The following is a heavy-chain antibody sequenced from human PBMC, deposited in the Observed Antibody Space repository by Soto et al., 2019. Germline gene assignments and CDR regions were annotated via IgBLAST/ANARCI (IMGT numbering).Heavy chain of an antibody. CDR2: IDPSDSYT. Sequence: GESLKISCKGSGYSFTSYWISWVRQMPGKGLEWMGRIDPSDSYTNYSPSFQGHVTISADKSISTAYLQWSSLKASDTAMYYCAIRGYSYGYVDYWGQGTLVTVSS. CDR1: GYSFTSYW. J-gene: IGHJ4*02. V-gene: IGHV5-10-1*01. CDR3: AIRGYSYGYVDY. D-gene: IGHD5-18*01.